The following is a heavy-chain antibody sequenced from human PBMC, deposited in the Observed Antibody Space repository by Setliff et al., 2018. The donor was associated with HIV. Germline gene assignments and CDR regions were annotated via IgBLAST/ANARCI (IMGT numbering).Heavy chain of an antibody. CDR3: ATSTLGWSDDAFDI. D-gene: IGHD3-3*02. CDR2: IIPIFGTA. J-gene: IGHJ3*02. Sequence: SVKVSCKASGGTFSSYAISWVRQAPGQGLEWMGGIIPIFGTANYAQKFQGRVTISADRSTSTAYMELRRLKSEDTAVYYCATSTLGWSDDAFDIWGQGTMVTVSS. V-gene: IGHV1-69*06. CDR1: GGTFSSYA.